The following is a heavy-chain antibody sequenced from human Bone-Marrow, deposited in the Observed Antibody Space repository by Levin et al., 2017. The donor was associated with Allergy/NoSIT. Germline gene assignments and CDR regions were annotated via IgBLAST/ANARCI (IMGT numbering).Heavy chain of an antibody. CDR2: IYYSGST. CDR3: ARGHWNYPLHYFDY. V-gene: IGHV4-59*01. Sequence: SQTLSLTCTVSGGSIGTYYWNWIRQPPEKGLEWIGYIYYSGSTNYNPSLKSRVTISVDTSKNQFSLKLDSVTAADTAMYYCARGHWNYPLHYFDYWGQGTLVTVSS. D-gene: IGHD1-7*01. J-gene: IGHJ4*02. CDR1: GGSIGTYY.